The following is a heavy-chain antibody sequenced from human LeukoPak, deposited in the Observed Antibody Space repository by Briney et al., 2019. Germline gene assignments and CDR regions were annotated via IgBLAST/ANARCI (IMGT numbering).Heavy chain of an antibody. D-gene: IGHD1-14*01. CDR2: IYASGST. CDR3: ARNRVSWFDP. Sequence: SETLSLTCTVSGASISSYYWSWSWQPAGKGLEWIGRIYASGSTNYNPSLKRRATMSVDTSKNQFSLKLSTVTAADTAVYYCARNRVSWFDPWGQGTLVTVSS. CDR1: GASISSYY. J-gene: IGHJ5*02. V-gene: IGHV4-4*07.